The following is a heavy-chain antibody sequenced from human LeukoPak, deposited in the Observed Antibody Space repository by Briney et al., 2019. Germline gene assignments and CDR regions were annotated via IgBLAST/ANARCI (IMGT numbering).Heavy chain of an antibody. CDR2: IFYSGTT. CDR3: ARAIYDSSGYYRNFDY. CDR1: GGSISSYY. J-gene: IGHJ4*02. Sequence: SETLSLTCTVSGGSISSYYWSWIRQPPGKGLEWIGNIFYSGTTNYNPSLKSRVTLSADTSKNQFSLNLSSVTAADTAVYYCARAIYDSSGYYRNFDYWGQGTLVTVSS. D-gene: IGHD3-22*01. V-gene: IGHV4-59*08.